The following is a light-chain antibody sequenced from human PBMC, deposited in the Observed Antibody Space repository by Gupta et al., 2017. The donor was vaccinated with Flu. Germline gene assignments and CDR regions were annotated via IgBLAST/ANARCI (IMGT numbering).Light chain of an antibody. Sequence: MVLTQSPATLSLSPGERATLSCRASQSLGSSLDWYQHKPGQAPRILIYASVTRDTDSPARFSGSGPGADFTLTSRRQENEDFDVYNSQQSSTWTFGQGTKVE. CDR3: QQSSTWT. CDR2: ASV. CDR1: QSLGSS. J-gene: IGKJ1*01. V-gene: IGKV3-11*01.